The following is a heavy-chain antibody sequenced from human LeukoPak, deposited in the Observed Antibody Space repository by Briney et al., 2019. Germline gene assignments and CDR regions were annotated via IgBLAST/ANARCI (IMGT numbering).Heavy chain of an antibody. CDR2: ISYDGSNN. CDR3: ARAGLIHDAFDI. V-gene: IGHV3-30-3*01. D-gene: IGHD3-16*01. J-gene: IGHJ3*02. Sequence: GGSLRLSCAASGFTFSSYAMHWVRQAPGKGLEWVAVISYDGSNNYYADSVKGRFTISRDNSKNTLYLQMNSLRAEDTAVYYCARAGLIHDAFDIWGQGTMVTVSS. CDR1: GFTFSSYA.